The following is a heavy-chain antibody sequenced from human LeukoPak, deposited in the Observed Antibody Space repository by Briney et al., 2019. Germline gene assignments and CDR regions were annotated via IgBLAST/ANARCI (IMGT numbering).Heavy chain of an antibody. CDR1: GYTFTSYD. J-gene: IGHJ4*02. CDR2: MNPNSGNT. CDR3: ARGVPYYYDSSGAPDY. V-gene: IGHV1-8*01. D-gene: IGHD3-22*01. Sequence: GASVKVSCKASGYTFTSYDINWVRQATGQGLEWMGWMNPNSGNTGYAQKFQGRVTMTRNTSISTAYMELSSLRSEDTAVYYCARGVPYYYDSSGAPDYWGQGTLVTVSS.